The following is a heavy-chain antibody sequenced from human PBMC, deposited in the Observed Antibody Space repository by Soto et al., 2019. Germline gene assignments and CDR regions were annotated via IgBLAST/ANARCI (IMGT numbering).Heavy chain of an antibody. CDR3: ARQDCTNGVCDHDAFDI. Sequence: GESLKISCKGSGYSFTSYWIGWVRQMPGKGLEWMGIIYPGDSDTRYSPSFQGQVTISADKSISTAYLQWSSLKASDTAMYYCARQDCTNGVCDHDAFDIWGQGTMVTVSS. D-gene: IGHD2-8*01. CDR2: IYPGDSDT. CDR1: GYSFTSYW. J-gene: IGHJ3*02. V-gene: IGHV5-51*01.